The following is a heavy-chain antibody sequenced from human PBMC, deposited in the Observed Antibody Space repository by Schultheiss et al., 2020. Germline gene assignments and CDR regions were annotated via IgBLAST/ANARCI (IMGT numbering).Heavy chain of an antibody. V-gene: IGHV3-21*01. CDR2: IGPSSDYI. CDR3: ARDRDGQNYYYYMDV. D-gene: IGHD3-10*01. CDR1: GFTFRSYS. J-gene: IGHJ6*03. Sequence: GGSLRLSCAASGFTFRSYSMNWVRQAPGKGLEWVATIGPSSDYIYYTDSVKGRFTISRDNAKNSLYLQMDSLRAEDAAVYYCARDRDGQNYYYYMDVWGKGTTVTVSS.